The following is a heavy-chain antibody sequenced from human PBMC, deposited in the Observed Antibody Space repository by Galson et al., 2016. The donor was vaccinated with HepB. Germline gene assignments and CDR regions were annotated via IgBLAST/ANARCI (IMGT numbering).Heavy chain of an antibody. CDR1: GGSISSGSYY. D-gene: IGHD6-19*01. CDR2: IYTSGST. V-gene: IGHV4-61*02. Sequence: TLSLTCTVSGGSISSGSYYWSWLRQSAGKGLEWIGRIYTSGSTNYNPSLKSRVTISVDTSKNLFSLNLTSVTAADTAVYYCARRGAVKVRGFDIWGQGTMVTVSS. CDR3: ARRGAVKVRGFDI. J-gene: IGHJ3*02.